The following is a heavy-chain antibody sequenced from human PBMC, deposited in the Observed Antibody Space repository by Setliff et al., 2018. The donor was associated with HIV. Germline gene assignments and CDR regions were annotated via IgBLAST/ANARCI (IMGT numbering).Heavy chain of an antibody. CDR1: GFTFSSYW. D-gene: IGHD2-8*01. V-gene: IGHV3-74*01. J-gene: IGHJ3*02. CDR3: VRGKQNGVATYGLDI. Sequence: PGGSLRLSCAASGFTFSSYWMSWVRQAPGKGLMWVSRISSDGRYTDYADSVKGRFTVSRDSAKNTLSLQTDSLRPDDTAVCYCVRGKQNGVATYGLDIWGQGTMVTVSS. CDR2: ISSDGRYT.